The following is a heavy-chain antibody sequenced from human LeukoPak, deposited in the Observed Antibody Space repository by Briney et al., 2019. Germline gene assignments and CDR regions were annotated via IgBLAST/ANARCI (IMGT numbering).Heavy chain of an antibody. Sequence: PSETLSLTCTVSGGSISSGSYYWSWIRQPAGKGLEWIGRIYTSGSTNYNPSLKSRVAISVDTSKNQFSLKLSSVTAADTAVYYCAREEGLVPYNWFDPWGQGTLVTVSS. CDR2: IYTSGST. CDR3: AREEGLVPYNWFDP. CDR1: GGSISSGSYY. J-gene: IGHJ5*02. D-gene: IGHD6-6*01. V-gene: IGHV4-61*02.